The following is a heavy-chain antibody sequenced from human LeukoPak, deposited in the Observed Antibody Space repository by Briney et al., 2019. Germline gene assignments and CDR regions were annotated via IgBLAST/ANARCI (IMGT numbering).Heavy chain of an antibody. CDR3: ASGPGVGYDFWSGTPSYYYYYMDI. CDR1: GGSISSYY. J-gene: IGHJ6*03. CDR2: IYTSGST. V-gene: IGHV4-4*07. D-gene: IGHD3-3*01. Sequence: PAETLSLPCTVSGGSISSYYWSWIRQPAGKGLEWIGRIYTSGSTNYNPSLKSRVTISVDKSKNQFSLKLSSVTAADTAVYYCASGPGVGYDFWSGTPSYYYYYMDIWGKGTPVTVSS.